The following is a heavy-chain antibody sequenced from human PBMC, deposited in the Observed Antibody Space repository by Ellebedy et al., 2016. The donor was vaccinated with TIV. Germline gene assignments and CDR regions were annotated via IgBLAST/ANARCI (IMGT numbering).Heavy chain of an antibody. CDR3: AISAAYSSSWYYFFDY. V-gene: IGHV5-10-1*01. CDR2: IDPSDSHN. CDR1: GYTFTSYW. J-gene: IGHJ4*02. D-gene: IGHD6-13*01. Sequence: GESLKTSCQGSGYTFTSYWINWGRQMQGKGMERMGRIDPSDSHNNYSPSFQGHVNISADKSISTAYLKWSSLKASDTAMYYCAISAAYSSSWYYFFDYWGQGILVTVSS.